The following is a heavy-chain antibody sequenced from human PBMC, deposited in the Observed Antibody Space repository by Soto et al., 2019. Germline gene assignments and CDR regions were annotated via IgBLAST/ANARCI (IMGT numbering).Heavy chain of an antibody. D-gene: IGHD6-19*01. J-gene: IGHJ6*02. V-gene: IGHV4-34*01. CDR2: INHSGST. CDR3: ARDSGWYRYYYYGMDV. CDR1: GGSFSGYY. Sequence: LALTCAVYGGSFSGYYWSWIRQPPGKGLEWIGEINHSGSTNYNPSLKSRVTISVDTSKNQFSLKLSSVTAADTAVYYCARDSGWYRYYYYGMDVWGQGTTVTVSS.